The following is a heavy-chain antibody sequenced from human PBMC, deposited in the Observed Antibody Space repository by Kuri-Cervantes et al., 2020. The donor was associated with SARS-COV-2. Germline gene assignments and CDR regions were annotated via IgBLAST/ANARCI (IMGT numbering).Heavy chain of an antibody. Sequence: SVKVSCKASGGTFSSYAISWVRQAPGQGLEWMGGIIPIFGTANYAQKFQGRVTITTDESTSTAYMELSSLRSEDTAVYYCASFPNDYGDYGDAFDIWGQGTMVTVSS. CDR3: ASFPNDYGDYGDAFDI. D-gene: IGHD4-17*01. CDR2: IIPIFGTA. J-gene: IGHJ3*02. CDR1: GGTFSSYA. V-gene: IGHV1-69*05.